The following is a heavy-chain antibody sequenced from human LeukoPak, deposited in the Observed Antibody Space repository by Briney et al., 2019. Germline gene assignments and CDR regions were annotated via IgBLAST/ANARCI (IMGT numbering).Heavy chain of an antibody. CDR1: GYTFTSYG. Sequence: GASVKVSCKASGYTFTSYGISWVRQAPGQGLEWMGWINLKHGDTNSAQKFQGRVTMTRDTSIGAASLELSGLTYDDTAVYFCASPSLQYCSSISCSGAYYLDLWGQGTLVTISS. J-gene: IGHJ4*02. CDR3: ASPSLQYCSSISCSGAYYLDL. CDR2: INLKHGDT. V-gene: IGHV1-2*02. D-gene: IGHD2-2*01.